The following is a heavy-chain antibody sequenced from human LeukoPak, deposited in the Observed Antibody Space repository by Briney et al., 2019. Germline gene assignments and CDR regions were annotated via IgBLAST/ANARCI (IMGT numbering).Heavy chain of an antibody. Sequence: SETLSLTCAVYGGSFSGYYWSWISQPPGKRLEWIGEINHSGSTNYNPSLKSRVTISVDTSKNQFSLKLSSVTAADTAVYYCASSPAAIPDAFDYWGQGTRVTVSS. J-gene: IGHJ4*02. V-gene: IGHV4-34*01. CDR1: GGSFSGYY. D-gene: IGHD2-2*01. CDR3: ASSPAAIPDAFDY. CDR2: INHSGST.